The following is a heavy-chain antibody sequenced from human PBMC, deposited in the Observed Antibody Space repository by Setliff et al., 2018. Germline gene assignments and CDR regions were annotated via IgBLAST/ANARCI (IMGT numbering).Heavy chain of an antibody. J-gene: IGHJ6*03. CDR3: ARMSGFQYMGV. CDR1: GGSIRSTIHH. D-gene: IGHD3-3*01. CDR2: IFYTGTT. V-gene: IGHV4-39*01. Sequence: SETLSLTCTVSGGSIRSTIHHWGWVRLSPGKGLQFMGSIFYTGTTYYDPSFKSRVTISLDTSRQQFSLDLTSVTAADTAVYYCARMSGFQYMGVWGKGTTVTVSS.